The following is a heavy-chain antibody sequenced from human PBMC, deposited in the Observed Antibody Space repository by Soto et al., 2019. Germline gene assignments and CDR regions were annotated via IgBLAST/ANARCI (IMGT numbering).Heavy chain of an antibody. Sequence: SETLSLTCTVSGGSISSGGYYWSWIRQHPGKGLEWIGYIYYSGSTYYSPSLKSRVTISVDTSKNQFSLKLSSVTAADTAVYYCARHAPDYSYGMDVWGQGTTVTVS. V-gene: IGHV4-31*03. CDR3: ARHAPDYSYGMDV. J-gene: IGHJ6*02. CDR2: IYYSGST. CDR1: GGSISSGGYY.